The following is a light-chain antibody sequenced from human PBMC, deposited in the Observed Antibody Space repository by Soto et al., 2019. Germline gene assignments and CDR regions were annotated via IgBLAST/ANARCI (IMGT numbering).Light chain of an antibody. V-gene: IGLV2-8*01. CDR2: EVV. J-gene: IGLJ1*01. CDR3: KSYAGSNTYV. Sequence: QSVLTQPHSASGSPGQSVTIPCTGTKNDIGVYDFVSWYQHHPGKAPRLIIYEVVQRPSGVPDRFSGSKSGNTASLTVSGLQAADEADYFCKSYAGSNTYVFGSGTKVTVL. CDR1: KNDIGVYDF.